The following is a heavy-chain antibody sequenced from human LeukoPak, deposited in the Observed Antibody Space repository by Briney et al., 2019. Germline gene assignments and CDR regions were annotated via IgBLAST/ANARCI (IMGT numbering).Heavy chain of an antibody. J-gene: IGHJ6*03. Sequence: SETLSLTCTVSGGSISSYYWSWIRQPPGKGLEWIGYIYTSGSTNYNPSLKSRVTISVDTSKNQFSLKLSSVTAADTAVYYCARLVVRGVINYYYYYMDVWGKGTTVTVSS. CDR1: GGSISSYY. V-gene: IGHV4-4*09. CDR2: IYTSGST. CDR3: ARLVVRGVINYYYYYMDV. D-gene: IGHD3-10*01.